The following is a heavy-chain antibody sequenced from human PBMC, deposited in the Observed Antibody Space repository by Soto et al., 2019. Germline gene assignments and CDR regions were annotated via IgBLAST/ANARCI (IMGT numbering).Heavy chain of an antibody. CDR2: IIDSGGYT. CDR3: AKETYYYYGMDV. CDR1: GFTFSSST. Sequence: LRLSCAASGFTFSSSTMNWVRQAPGKGLEWVSAIIDSGGYTYYADSVKGRFTISRDNSKNTLYLQMNSLRAEDTALYYCAKETYYYYGMDVWGQGTTVTVSS. V-gene: IGHV3-23*01. J-gene: IGHJ6*02.